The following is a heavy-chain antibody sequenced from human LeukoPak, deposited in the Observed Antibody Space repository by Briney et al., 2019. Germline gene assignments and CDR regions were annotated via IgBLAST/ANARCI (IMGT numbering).Heavy chain of an antibody. D-gene: IGHD6-13*01. V-gene: IGHV4-61*09. CDR3: ARHPSRARAAAGRTGWFDP. CDR2: IYTSGST. CDR1: GGSISSGNYY. Sequence: SQTLSLTCTVSGGSISSGNYYWSWIRQPAGKGLEWIGHIYTSGSTNYNPSLKSRVTISADTSKNQFSLKLSSVTAADTAVYYCARHPSRARAAAGRTGWFDPWGQGTLVTVSS. J-gene: IGHJ5*02.